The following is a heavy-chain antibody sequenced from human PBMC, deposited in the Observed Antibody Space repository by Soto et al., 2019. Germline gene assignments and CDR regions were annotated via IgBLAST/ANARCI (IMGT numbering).Heavy chain of an antibody. J-gene: IGHJ4*02. CDR3: AHIGVSRWFDF. Sequence: SGPTLVNRTQTLTLTCTCSGFSLSTRGGGVGWIRHPPGRALEWLALNNWDDDKPYSPPTKTRLTTTKDTSKSQVVLTMINMDPVDTATYSCAHIGVSRWFDFWGQGTLVTVSS. CDR1: GFSLSTRGGG. CDR2: NNWDDDK. V-gene: IGHV2-5*02. D-gene: IGHD6-13*01.